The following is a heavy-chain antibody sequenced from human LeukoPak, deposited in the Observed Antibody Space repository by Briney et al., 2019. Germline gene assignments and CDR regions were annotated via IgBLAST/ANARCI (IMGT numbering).Heavy chain of an antibody. J-gene: IGHJ5*02. CDR3: ARLELAAAGSRWFDP. V-gene: IGHV4-4*02. CDR2: IYHSGST. Sequence: SETLSLTCAVSGGSISSIDYWTWVRQPPGKGLEWIGEIYHSGSTNYNPSLKSRVTISVDTSKNQFSLKLSSVTAADTAVYYCARLELAAAGSRWFDPWGQGTLVTVSS. D-gene: IGHD6-13*01. CDR1: GGSISSIDY.